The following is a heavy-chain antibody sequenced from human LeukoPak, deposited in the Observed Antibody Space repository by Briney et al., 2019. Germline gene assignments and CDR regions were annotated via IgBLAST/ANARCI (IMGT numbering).Heavy chain of an antibody. J-gene: IGHJ4*02. V-gene: IGHV3-30-3*01. CDR2: ISYDGGNK. CDR3: ARDPYVWGSYRPEYYFDY. Sequence: PGRSLRLSCAASGFTFSSYAMHWVRQAPGKGLEWVAVISYDGGNKYYADSVKGRFTISRDNSKNTLYLQMNSLRAEDTAVYYCARDPYVWGSYRPEYYFDYWGQGTLVTVSS. CDR1: GFTFSSYA. D-gene: IGHD3-16*02.